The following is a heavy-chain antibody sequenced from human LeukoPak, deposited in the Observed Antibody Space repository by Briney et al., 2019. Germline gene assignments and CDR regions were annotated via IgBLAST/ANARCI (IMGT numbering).Heavy chain of an antibody. D-gene: IGHD5-12*01. Sequence: KPSETLSLTCTVSGGSISSYYWSWIRQPAGKGLEWIGRFYSGGSTDYNPSLKSRVTMSVDTSKNQFSLKLSSVTAADPAVYYCSRVYSGYDLPGSLANYYFDYWGQGTLVTVSS. V-gene: IGHV4-4*07. CDR2: FYSGGST. CDR3: SRVYSGYDLPGSLANYYFDY. J-gene: IGHJ4*02. CDR1: GGSISSYY.